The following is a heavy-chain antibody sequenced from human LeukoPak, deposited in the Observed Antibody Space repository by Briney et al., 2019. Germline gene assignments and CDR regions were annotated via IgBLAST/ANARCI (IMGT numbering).Heavy chain of an antibody. CDR2: IYPGDSDT. CDR3: ARRTFGYCSGGSCYPNFDY. J-gene: IGHJ4*02. Sequence: GESLKISCKGSGYSFTSYWIGWVRQMPGKGLEWMGIIYPGDSDTGYSPSFQGQVTISADKSISPAYLQWSSLKASDTAMYYCARRTFGYCSGGSCYPNFDYWGQGTLVTVSS. CDR1: GYSFTSYW. V-gene: IGHV5-51*01. D-gene: IGHD2-15*01.